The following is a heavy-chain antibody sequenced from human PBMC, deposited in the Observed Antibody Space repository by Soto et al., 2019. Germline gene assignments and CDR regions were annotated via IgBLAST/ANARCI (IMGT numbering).Heavy chain of an antibody. CDR2: IIPIFGTA. V-gene: IGHV1-69*12. CDR3: ARDDSLIVGATRFDY. CDR1: GGTFSSYA. Sequence: QVQLVQSGAEMKKPGSSVKVSCKASGGTFSSYAISWVRQAPGQGLEWMGGIIPIFGTANYAQKFQGRVTITADESTSKAYMELSSLRSEDTAVYYCARDDSLIVGATRFDYWGQGTLVTVSS. D-gene: IGHD1-26*01. J-gene: IGHJ4*02.